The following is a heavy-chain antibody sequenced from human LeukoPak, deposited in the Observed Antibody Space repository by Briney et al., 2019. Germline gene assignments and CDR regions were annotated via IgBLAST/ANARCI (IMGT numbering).Heavy chain of an antibody. J-gene: IGHJ4*02. Sequence: GGSLRLSCAASGFTFSSYAMHWVRQAPGKGLEWVAVISYDRSLKYYADSVRGRFTISSDNSKNTLYLQMNSLRVEDTAVYYCARDPTAVANLPQYYLDYWGQGTLVTVSS. V-gene: IGHV3-30*04. D-gene: IGHD4-23*01. CDR2: ISYDRSLK. CDR3: ARDPTAVANLPQYYLDY. CDR1: GFTFSSYA.